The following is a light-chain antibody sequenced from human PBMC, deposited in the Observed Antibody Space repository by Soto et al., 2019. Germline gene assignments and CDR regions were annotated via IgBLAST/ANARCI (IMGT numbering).Light chain of an antibody. CDR3: QQYGSSPT. CDR2: GAS. J-gene: IGKJ1*01. V-gene: IGKV3-20*01. Sequence: EIVLTQSPGTLSLSPRVRATLSCRASQSVSSSYLAWYQQKPGQAPRLLIYGASSRATGIPDRFSGSGSGTDFTLTISRLEPEDFAVYYCQQYGSSPTFGQGTKVEIK. CDR1: QSVSSSY.